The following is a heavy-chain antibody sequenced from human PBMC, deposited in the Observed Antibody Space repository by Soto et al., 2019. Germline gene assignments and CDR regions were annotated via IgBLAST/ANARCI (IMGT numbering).Heavy chain of an antibody. CDR3: ARGGNYYDSSGPTRWFDP. D-gene: IGHD3-22*01. V-gene: IGHV4-59*01. CDR1: GGSISSYY. J-gene: IGHJ5*02. CDR2: IYYSGST. Sequence: PSETLSLTCTVSGGSISSYYWSWIRQPPGKGLEWIGYIYYSGSTNYNPSLKSRVTISVDTSKNQFSLTLSSVTAADTAVYYCARGGNYYDSSGPTRWFDPWGQGTLVTVSS.